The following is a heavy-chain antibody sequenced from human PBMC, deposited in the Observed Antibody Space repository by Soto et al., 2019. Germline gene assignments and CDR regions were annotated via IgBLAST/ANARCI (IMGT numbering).Heavy chain of an antibody. V-gene: IGHV3-23*01. J-gene: IGHJ4*02. CDR3: EKDSISGYDYYFDY. D-gene: IGHD5-12*01. CDR2: ISGSGGST. CDR1: GFTFSSYA. Sequence: EVQLLESGGGLVQPGGSLRLSCAASGFTFSSYAMSWVRQAPGKGLEWVSAISGSGGSTYYADSVKGRFTVSRDNSKNALYLQMNSLRAEDTAVYYCEKDSISGYDYYFDYWGQGPLVTVSS.